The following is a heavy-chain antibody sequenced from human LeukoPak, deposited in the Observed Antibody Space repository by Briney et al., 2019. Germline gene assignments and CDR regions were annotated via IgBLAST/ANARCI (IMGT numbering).Heavy chain of an antibody. V-gene: IGHV4-34*01. D-gene: IGHD2-15*01. J-gene: IGHJ4*02. Sequence: PSETLSLTRAVYGGSLSGYYWSWIRQPPGKGLQWIGEINHSGSIKNNASLKSRVTISIDTSKNQFSLKLSSVTAADTAVYYCARGLSRLPPGGYWGQGTLVTVSS. CDR1: GGSLSGYY. CDR3: ARGLSRLPPGGY. CDR2: INHSGSI.